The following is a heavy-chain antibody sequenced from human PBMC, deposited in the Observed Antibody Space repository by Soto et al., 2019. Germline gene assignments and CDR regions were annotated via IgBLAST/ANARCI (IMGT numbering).Heavy chain of an antibody. Sequence: GGSLRLSCAASGFTFSSYAMHWARQAPGKGLEWVAVISYDGSNKYYADSVKGRFTISRDNSKNTLYLQMNSLRVEDTAVYYCAKVGFPYSYGYLFYYWGQGTLVTVSS. D-gene: IGHD5-18*01. CDR1: GFTFSSYA. V-gene: IGHV3-30-3*01. CDR2: ISYDGSNK. J-gene: IGHJ4*02. CDR3: AKVGFPYSYGYLFYY.